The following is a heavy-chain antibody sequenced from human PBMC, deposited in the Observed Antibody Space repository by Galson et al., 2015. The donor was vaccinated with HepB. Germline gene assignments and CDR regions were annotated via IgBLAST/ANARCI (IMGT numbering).Heavy chain of an antibody. CDR1: GGSFSGYY. D-gene: IGHD2-2*01. CDR2: INHSGST. CDR3: ARGTERAIVVVPAASYFDY. J-gene: IGHJ4*02. Sequence: SETLSLTCAVYGGSFSGYYWSWIRQPPGKGLEWIGEINHSGSTNYNPSLKSRVTISVDTSKNQFSLKLSSVTAADTAVYYCARGTERAIVVVPAASYFDYWGQGTLVTVSS. V-gene: IGHV4-34*01.